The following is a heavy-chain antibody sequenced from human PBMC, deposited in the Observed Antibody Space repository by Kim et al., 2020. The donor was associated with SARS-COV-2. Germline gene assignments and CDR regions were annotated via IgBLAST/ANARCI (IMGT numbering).Heavy chain of an antibody. V-gene: IGHV7-4-1*02. Sequence: ASVKVSCKASGYTFTSYAMNWVRQAPGQGLEWMGWINTNTGNPTYAQGFTGRFVFSLDTSVSTAYLQISSLKAEDTAVYYCARGGQWELQGWFDPWGQGTLVTVSS. J-gene: IGHJ5*02. CDR2: INTNTGNP. CDR1: GYTFTSYA. CDR3: ARGGQWELQGWFDP. D-gene: IGHD1-26*01.